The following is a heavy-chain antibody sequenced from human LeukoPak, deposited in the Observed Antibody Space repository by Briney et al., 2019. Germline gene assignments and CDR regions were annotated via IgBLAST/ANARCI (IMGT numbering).Heavy chain of an antibody. J-gene: IGHJ4*02. CDR3: ARVPGIVRAKDY. V-gene: IGHV1-3*01. Sequence: ASVKVSCKASGYTFTSYAMHWVRQSPGQRLEWMGWINAGNGNTKYSQKFQGRVTITRDTSASTAYMELSSLRSEDTAVYYCARVPGIVRAKDYWGQGTLVTVSS. CDR2: INAGNGNT. CDR1: GYTFTSYA. D-gene: IGHD1-26*01.